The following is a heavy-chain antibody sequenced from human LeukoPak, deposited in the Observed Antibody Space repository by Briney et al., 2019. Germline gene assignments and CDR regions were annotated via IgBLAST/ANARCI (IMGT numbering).Heavy chain of an antibody. CDR1: GGSISSGGYY. J-gene: IGHJ4*02. V-gene: IGHV4-30-2*01. CDR2: IYHSGST. CDR3: ARAVGYYFDTSGPSKAFDY. Sequence: SQTLSLTCTVSGGSISSGGYYWSWIRQPPGKGLEWIGYIYHSGSTYYNPSLKSRVTISVDRSKNQFSLKLSSVTAADTAVYYCARAVGYYFDTSGPSKAFDYWGQGTLVTVSS. D-gene: IGHD3-22*01.